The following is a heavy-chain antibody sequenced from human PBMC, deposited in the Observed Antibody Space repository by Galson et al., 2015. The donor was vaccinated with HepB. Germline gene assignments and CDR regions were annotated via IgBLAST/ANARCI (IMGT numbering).Heavy chain of an antibody. J-gene: IGHJ6*02. V-gene: IGHV1-69*13. CDR2: IIAMFGAA. Sequence: SVKVSCKASGGTFRRYVINWVRRAPGQGLEWMGGIIAMFGAANFAQKFQGRLTITADESTSTAYMELSRLRSEDTAVYYCARSYYYDSGVSPSAPDLAFYGARVFYGMDVWGQGTTVTVSS. CDR1: GGTFRRYV. CDR3: ARSYYYDSGVSPSAPDLAFYGARVFYGMDV. D-gene: IGHD3-22*01.